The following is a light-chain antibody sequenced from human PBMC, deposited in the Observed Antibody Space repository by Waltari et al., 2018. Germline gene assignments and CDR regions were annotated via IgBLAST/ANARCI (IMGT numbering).Light chain of an antibody. CDR3: QQDYSTPWT. J-gene: IGKJ1*01. V-gene: IGKV1-27*01. Sequence: DIQMTQSPSSLSASVGDRVTVTCRASQGINKELNWYQQKPGKAPTLLIYAASSLQTGVSSRFSGSGSGTDFTLTISSLQPEDVATYFFQQDYSTPWTFGQGTKVEIK. CDR1: QGINKE. CDR2: AAS.